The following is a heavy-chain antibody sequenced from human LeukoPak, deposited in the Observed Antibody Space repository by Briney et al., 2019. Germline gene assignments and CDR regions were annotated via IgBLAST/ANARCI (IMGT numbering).Heavy chain of an antibody. CDR3: AKDLRVVPGYYFDY. CDR2: ISGSGGST. CDR1: GFTFSSYA. Sequence: GGSLRLSCAASGFTFSSYAMSWVRQAPGKGLEWVSAISGSGGSTYYADSVKGRFTISRDNSKNTLYLQMNSLRAEDTAVYCCAKDLRVVPGYYFDYWGQGTLVTVSS. J-gene: IGHJ4*02. D-gene: IGHD2-15*01. V-gene: IGHV3-23*01.